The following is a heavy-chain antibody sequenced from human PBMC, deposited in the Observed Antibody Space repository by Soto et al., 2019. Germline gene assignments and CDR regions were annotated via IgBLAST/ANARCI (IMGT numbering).Heavy chain of an antibody. Sequence: GGSLRLSCAASGFTFSSYAMHWVRQAPGKGLEWVAVISYDGSNKYYADSVKGRFTISRDNSKNTLYLQMNSLRAEDTAVYYWANIIGALGGGGPWGQGTLVTVSS. CDR1: GFTFSSYA. J-gene: IGHJ5*02. CDR2: ISYDGSNK. CDR3: ANIIGALGGGGP. V-gene: IGHV3-30-3*01. D-gene: IGHD6-6*01.